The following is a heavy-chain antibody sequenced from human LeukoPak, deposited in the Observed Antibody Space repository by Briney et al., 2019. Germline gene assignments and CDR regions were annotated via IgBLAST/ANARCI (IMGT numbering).Heavy chain of an antibody. J-gene: IGHJ4*02. V-gene: IGHV3-30*18. CDR1: GFTFSSYG. D-gene: IGHD2-15*01. CDR2: ISYDGSNK. CDR3: AKDVRWQLLPYYYFDY. Sequence: GGSLRLSCAASGFTFSSYGIHWVRQAPGKGLEWVAVISYDGSNKYYADSVEGRFTISRDNSKNTLYLQMNSLRAEDTAVYYCAKDVRWQLLPYYYFDYWGQGTLVTVSS.